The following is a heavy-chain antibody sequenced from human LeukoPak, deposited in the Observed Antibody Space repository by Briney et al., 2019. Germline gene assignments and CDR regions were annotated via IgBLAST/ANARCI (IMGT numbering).Heavy chain of an antibody. CDR2: VVGSGDTT. J-gene: IGHJ4*02. V-gene: IGHV3-23*01. Sequence: GGSLRLSCAASEFTFTTPGMSWARQAPGKGLEWVSAVVGSGDTTYYADSVKGRFTISRDTSRNTLYLQMNSLRAEDTAVYYCAKARIQLWLLGDWGQGTLVTVSS. D-gene: IGHD5-18*01. CDR1: EFTFTTPG. CDR3: AKARIQLWLLGD.